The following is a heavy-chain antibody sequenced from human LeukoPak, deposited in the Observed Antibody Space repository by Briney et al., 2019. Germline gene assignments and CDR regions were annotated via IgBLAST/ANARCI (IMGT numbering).Heavy chain of an antibody. CDR1: GGSCDDYY. V-gene: IGHV4-34*01. J-gene: IGHJ4*02. CDR2: IHPSEGF. CDR3: ARGRDRSKAGDH. Sequence: SETLSLTCDVYGGSCDDYYCSWIRQSPGKRLEWIGEIHPSEGFYYNSSLVSRVTISIDPSKTHFSLRLASVTAADTAFYYCARGRDRSKAGDHWGQGSLVTVSS. D-gene: IGHD5-24*01.